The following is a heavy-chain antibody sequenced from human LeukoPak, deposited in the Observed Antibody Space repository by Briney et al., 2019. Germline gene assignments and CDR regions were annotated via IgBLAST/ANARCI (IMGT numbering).Heavy chain of an antibody. D-gene: IGHD4-23*01. CDR3: TRRDGSMVVTDY. V-gene: IGHV3-73*01. CDR1: GFTFSGSA. CDR2: IRSKANSYAT. J-gene: IGHJ4*02. Sequence: PGGSLRLSCAASGFTFSGSAMRWVRQAPGKGLEWVGRIRSKANSYATAYAASVKGRFTISRDDSKNTAYLQMNSLKTEDTAVYYCTRRDGSMVVTDYWGQGTLVTVSS.